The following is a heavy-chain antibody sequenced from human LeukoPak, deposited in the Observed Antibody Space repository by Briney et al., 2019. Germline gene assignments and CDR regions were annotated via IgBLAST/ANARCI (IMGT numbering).Heavy chain of an antibody. Sequence: GGSLRLSCAVSGFTVSSNYMSWVRQAPGKGLEWLSVIYKGGSTYYADSVKGRFSISRHDSKNTVSLQLNRLRPEDTAVYYCARFRDRTIDDAFDIWGQGTMVAVS. D-gene: IGHD1-14*01. CDR1: GFTVSSNY. V-gene: IGHV3-53*04. CDR2: IYKGGST. J-gene: IGHJ3*02. CDR3: ARFRDRTIDDAFDI.